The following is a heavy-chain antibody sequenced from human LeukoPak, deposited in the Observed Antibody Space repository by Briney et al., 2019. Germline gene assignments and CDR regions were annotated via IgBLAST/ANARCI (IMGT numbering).Heavy chain of an antibody. CDR2: ISAYNGNT. CDR1: GYTFTSYG. Sequence: AASLKLSCTASGYTFTSYGISWVRQAPGQGLEWMGSISAYNGNTNYAHTLQGRVTITTDTSTSTAYMELRSLRSDDTAVYYCARRRSSTSFPLDDYWGQGTLVTVSS. V-gene: IGHV1-18*01. D-gene: IGHD2-2*01. J-gene: IGHJ4*02. CDR3: ARRRSSTSFPLDDY.